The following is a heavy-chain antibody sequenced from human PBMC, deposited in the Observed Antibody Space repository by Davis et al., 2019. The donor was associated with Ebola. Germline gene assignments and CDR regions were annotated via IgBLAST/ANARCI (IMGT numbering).Heavy chain of an antibody. CDR1: GSSISSGFY. CDR3: AGAVTLTTPWY. V-gene: IGHV4-38-2*01. J-gene: IGHJ4*02. D-gene: IGHD4-17*01. Sequence: PSETLSLTCAVSGSSISSGFYWGWIRQPPGKGLEWIGSVYQSGDTHYNPSFKSRVTISADTSKNMFSLRLTSVPAADTAVYSCAGAVTLTTPWYWGQGTQVTVSS. CDR2: VYQSGDT.